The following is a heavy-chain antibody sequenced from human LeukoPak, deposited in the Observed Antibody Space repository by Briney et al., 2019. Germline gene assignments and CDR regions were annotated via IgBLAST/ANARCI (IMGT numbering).Heavy chain of an antibody. Sequence: GGSLRLSCAASGFTFSTYAVNWVRQAPGKGLEWVSTISGSGDSTYYADSVKGRFTISRDNAKNSLYLQLNSLRVEDTAVYYCKSGGAAPGSFDNWGQGTLVTVSP. CDR1: GFTFSTYA. J-gene: IGHJ4*02. V-gene: IGHV3-23*01. CDR3: KSGGAAPGSFDN. CDR2: ISGSGDST. D-gene: IGHD6-13*01.